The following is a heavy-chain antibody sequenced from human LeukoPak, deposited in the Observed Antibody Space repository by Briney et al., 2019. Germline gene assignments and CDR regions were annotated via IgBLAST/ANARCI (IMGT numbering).Heavy chain of an antibody. Sequence: GGSLRLSCSASGFTVSSAYMSWDRQAPGKGLEWVSIIFSGVSTYYADSVKGRFTIYRDNSENTLYLQMNNLRDEDTAVYYCARHSGTYPAHFDYWGQGTLVTVSS. CDR3: ARHSGTYPAHFDY. CDR2: IFSGVST. J-gene: IGHJ4*02. V-gene: IGHV3-66*04. D-gene: IGHD1-26*01. CDR1: GFTVSSAY.